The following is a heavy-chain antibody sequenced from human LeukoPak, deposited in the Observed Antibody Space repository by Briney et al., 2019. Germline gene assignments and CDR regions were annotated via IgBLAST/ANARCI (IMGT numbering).Heavy chain of an antibody. CDR3: ARAPITSPFYFDS. CDR2: INWSGGST. D-gene: IGHD2-2*01. Sequence: GGSLRLSCTASGFAFAEHGMSWVRQVPGKGLEWGSGINWSGGSTGYADPLRGRFTISRDKAKNSLYLQMDSLRAEDTALYYCARAPITSPFYFDSWGQGTLVTVSS. CDR1: GFAFAEHG. V-gene: IGHV3-20*04. J-gene: IGHJ4*02.